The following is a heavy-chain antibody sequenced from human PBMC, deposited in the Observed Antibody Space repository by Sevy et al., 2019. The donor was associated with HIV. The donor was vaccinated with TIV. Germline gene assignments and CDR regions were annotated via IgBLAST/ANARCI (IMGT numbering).Heavy chain of an antibody. CDR3: ASCGYYGLGSYHS. D-gene: IGHD3-10*01. Sequence: SETLSLTCTVSGGSVSSGRYYWSWIRQSPGKGLEWIGYIYYNGRANQNPSLKSPVTMSLDTSKNQVSLRLRSVTTEDTAVYYCASCGYYGLGSYHSWGQGTLVTVSS. V-gene: IGHV4-61*01. CDR1: GGSVSSGRYY. CDR2: IYYNGRA. J-gene: IGHJ4*02.